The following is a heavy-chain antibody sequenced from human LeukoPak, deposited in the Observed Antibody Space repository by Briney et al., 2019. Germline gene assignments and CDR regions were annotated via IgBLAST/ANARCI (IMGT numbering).Heavy chain of an antibody. CDR1: GFTFSSYS. J-gene: IGHJ6*04. V-gene: IGHV3-21*01. D-gene: IGHD6-19*01. Sequence: GGSLRLSCAASGFTFSSYSMNWVRQAPGKGLEWVSSISSSSSSYIYYADSVKGRFTISRGNAKNSLYLQMNSLRAEDTAVYYCARVAVAGTYYYGMDVWGKGTTVTVSS. CDR2: ISSSSSSYI. CDR3: ARVAVAGTYYYGMDV.